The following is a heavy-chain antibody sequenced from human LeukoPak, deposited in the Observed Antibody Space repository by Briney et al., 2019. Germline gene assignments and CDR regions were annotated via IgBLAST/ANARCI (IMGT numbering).Heavy chain of an antibody. CDR3: ARGTYGDLGVPIYYFDY. D-gene: IGHD4-17*01. V-gene: IGHV4-4*07. Sequence: PSETLSLTCTVSGGSISSYYWSWIRQPAGKGLEWIGRIYTSGSTNYNPSLKSRVTMSVDTSKNQSSLKLSSVTAADTAVYYCARGTYGDLGVPIYYFDYWGQGTLVTVSS. CDR2: IYTSGST. CDR1: GGSISSYY. J-gene: IGHJ4*02.